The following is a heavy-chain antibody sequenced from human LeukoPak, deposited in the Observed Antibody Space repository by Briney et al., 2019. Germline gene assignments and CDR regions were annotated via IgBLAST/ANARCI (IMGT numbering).Heavy chain of an antibody. CDR2: TYYRSKWYN. J-gene: IGHJ1*01. Sequence: SQTLSLTCAISGDSVSSNSAAWNWIRQSPSRGLEWLGTTYYRSKWYNDYAVSVKSRITINPDTSKNQFSLQLNSVTPEDTAVYYCVRVPLLAAAGSAEYFQHWGQGTLVTVSS. CDR3: VRVPLLAAAGSAEYFQH. CDR1: GDSVSSNSAA. V-gene: IGHV6-1*01. D-gene: IGHD6-13*01.